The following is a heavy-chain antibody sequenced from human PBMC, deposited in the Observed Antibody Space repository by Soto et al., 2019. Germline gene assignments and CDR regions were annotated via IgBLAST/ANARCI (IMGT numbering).Heavy chain of an antibody. J-gene: IGHJ2*01. CDR3: ARVVGAVTKYWYFDL. D-gene: IGHD4-17*01. V-gene: IGHV1-46*03. CDR2: INPSGGST. CDR1: GYTFTSYY. Sequence: GASVKVSCKASGYTFTSYYIHWVRQAPGQGLEWMGIINPSGGSTSYAQKFQGRVTMTRDTSTSTVYMELSSLRSEDTAVYYCARVVGAVTKYWYFDLWGRGTLVTVSS.